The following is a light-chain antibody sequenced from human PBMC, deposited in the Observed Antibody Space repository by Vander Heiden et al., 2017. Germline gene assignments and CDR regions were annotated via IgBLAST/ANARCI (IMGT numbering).Light chain of an antibody. CDR1: QSLLHSNGFNY. V-gene: IGKV2-28*01. CDR3: MQSLQTPLT. Sequence: DIVMSQSTLPQPVTPGEPASISCRSSQSLLHSNGFNYLDWYLQKPGQSPKLLIFLGSKRASGVPDRISGSGSGTDFTLRISRVEPEDVGVYYCMQSLQTPLTFGGGTKVEIK. J-gene: IGKJ4*01. CDR2: LGS.